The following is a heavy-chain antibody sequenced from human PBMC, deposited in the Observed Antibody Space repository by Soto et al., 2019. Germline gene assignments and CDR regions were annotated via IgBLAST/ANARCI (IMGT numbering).Heavy chain of an antibody. Sequence: PSETLSLTCGVYNGSFSDYFWNWIRQPPGKGLEWIGEIKESGFATYNPSLKRRVTMSVDTANNQFSLKVTSVTAADTAVYYCARGKSSGPLYYFDTWGRGTLVTVSS. CDR2: IKESGFA. CDR1: NGSFSDYF. D-gene: IGHD6-19*01. V-gene: IGHV4-34*01. CDR3: ARGKSSGPLYYFDT. J-gene: IGHJ4*02.